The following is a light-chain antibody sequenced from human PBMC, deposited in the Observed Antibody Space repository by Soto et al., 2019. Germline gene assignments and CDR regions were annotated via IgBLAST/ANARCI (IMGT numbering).Light chain of an antibody. CDR2: DAS. CDR1: QSIGRW. CDR3: QQYNTYSPERT. J-gene: IGKJ1*01. Sequence: DRVTITCRASQSIGRWLAWYQQKPGKAPKLLIYDASSLESGVPSRFSGSGSGTEFTLTISSLQPDDFATYYCQQYNTYSPERTFGQGTKVEV. V-gene: IGKV1-5*01.